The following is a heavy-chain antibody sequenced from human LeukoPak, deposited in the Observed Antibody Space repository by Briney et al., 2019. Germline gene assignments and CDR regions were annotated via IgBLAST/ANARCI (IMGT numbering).Heavy chain of an antibody. D-gene: IGHD4-17*01. CDR1: GGSISSYY. V-gene: IGHV4-59*08. J-gene: IGHJ4*02. CDR2: IYYSGST. Sequence: SETLSLTCTVSGGSISSYYWSWIRQPPGGGLEWVGYIYYSGSTNYNPSLKSRVTISVDTSRNQFSLKLSSVTAADTAVYYCARRGDYGDYHFDYWGQGTPVTVSS. CDR3: ARRGDYGDYHFDY.